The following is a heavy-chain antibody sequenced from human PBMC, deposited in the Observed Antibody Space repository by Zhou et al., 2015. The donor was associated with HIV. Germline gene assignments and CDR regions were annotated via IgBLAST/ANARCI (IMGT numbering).Heavy chain of an antibody. D-gene: IGHD3-3*01. V-gene: IGHV1-69*02. J-gene: IGHJ6*02. CDR2: IIPILGIA. Sequence: QVQLVQSGAEVKKPGSSVKVSCKASGGTFSSYTISWVRQAPGQGLEWMGRIIPILGIANYAQKFQGRVTITADKSTSTAYMELSSLRSEDTAVYYCARGSTRDDFWSGYYEYYYGMDVWGQGTTVTVSS. CDR1: GGTFSSYT. CDR3: ARGSTRDDFWSGYYEYYYGMDV.